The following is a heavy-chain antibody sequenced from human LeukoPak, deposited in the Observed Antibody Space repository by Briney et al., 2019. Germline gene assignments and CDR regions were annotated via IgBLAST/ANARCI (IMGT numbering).Heavy chain of an antibody. V-gene: IGHV3-23*01. CDR2: ISGSGGST. D-gene: IGHD3-16*02. J-gene: IGHJ2*01. CDR1: GFTFSSYA. CDR3: AKGGELSFYFDL. Sequence: GGSLRLSCAASGFTFSSYAMSWVRQAPGKGLEWVSAISGSGGSTYYADYVKGRFTISRDNSKNTPYLQMNSLRAEDTAVYYCAKGGELSFYFDLWGRGPLVPVS.